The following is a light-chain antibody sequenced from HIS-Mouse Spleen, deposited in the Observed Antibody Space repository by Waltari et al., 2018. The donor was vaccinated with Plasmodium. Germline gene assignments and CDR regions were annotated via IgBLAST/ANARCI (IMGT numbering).Light chain of an antibody. Sequence: SSDLTQPPPVSMSPGQTARIICPGDSLPKKHAYWYQQKSGQAPVLVIYEDSKRPSGIPERFSGSSSGTMATLTISGAQVEDEADYYCYSTDSSGNHRVFGGGTKLTVL. CDR3: YSTDSSGNHRV. V-gene: IGLV3-10*01. CDR1: SLPKKH. J-gene: IGLJ3*02. CDR2: EDS.